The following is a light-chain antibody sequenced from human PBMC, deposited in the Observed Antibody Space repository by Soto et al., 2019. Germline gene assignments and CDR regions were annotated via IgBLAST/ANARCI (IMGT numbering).Light chain of an antibody. V-gene: IGLV2-8*01. CDR1: SSDVGGYNY. Sequence: QSVLTQPPSASGSPGQSVAISCTGTSSDVGGYNYVSWYQQHPGKAPKLMIYEVNKRPSGVPDRFSGSKSGNTASLTVSGLQAEDEADYYCAAWDDSLKAVLFGGGTKLTVL. CDR2: EVN. J-gene: IGLJ3*02. CDR3: AAWDDSLKAVL.